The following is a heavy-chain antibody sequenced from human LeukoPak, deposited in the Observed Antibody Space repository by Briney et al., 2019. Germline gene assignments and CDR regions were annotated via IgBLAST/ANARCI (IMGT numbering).Heavy chain of an antibody. V-gene: IGHV3-48*02. CDR1: GFTFSSYS. CDR3: AKPPWGDSLWFFDL. CDR2: ISSSSSTI. J-gene: IGHJ2*01. Sequence: PGGSLRLSCAASGFTFSSYSMNWVRQAPGKGLEWVSYISSSSSTIYYVDSVKGRFTVSRDNAKNSLYLQMNSLRDEDTAVYYCAKPPWGDSLWFFDLWGRGTLVTVSS. D-gene: IGHD3-16*01.